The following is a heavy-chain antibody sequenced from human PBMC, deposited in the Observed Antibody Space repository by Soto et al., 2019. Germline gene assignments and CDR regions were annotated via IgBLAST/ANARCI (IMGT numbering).Heavy chain of an antibody. CDR2: IRSKAYGGTT. V-gene: IGHV3-49*03. CDR3: TRGAKWSYQLLLWGGDY. CDR1: GFTFGDYA. J-gene: IGHJ4*02. D-gene: IGHD2-2*01. Sequence: GGSLRLSCTASGFTFGDYAMSWFRQAPGKGLEWVGFIRSKAYGGTTEYAASVKGRFTISRDDSKSIAYLQMNSLKTEDTAVYYCTRGAKWSYQLLLWGGDYWGQGTLVTVSS.